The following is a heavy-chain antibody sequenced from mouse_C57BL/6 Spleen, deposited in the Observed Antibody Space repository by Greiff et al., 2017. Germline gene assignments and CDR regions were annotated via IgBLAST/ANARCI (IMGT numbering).Heavy chain of an antibody. CDR2: IYPRSGNT. CDR3: AYDYDGAWFAY. D-gene: IGHD2-4*01. Sequence: VQLQQSGAELARPGASVKLSCKASGYTFTSYGISWVKQRTGQGLEWIGEIYPRSGNTYYNEKFKGKATLTADKSSSTAYMELRSLTSEDSAVXFCAYDYDGAWFAYWGQGTLVTVSA. CDR1: GYTFTSYG. J-gene: IGHJ3*01. V-gene: IGHV1-81*01.